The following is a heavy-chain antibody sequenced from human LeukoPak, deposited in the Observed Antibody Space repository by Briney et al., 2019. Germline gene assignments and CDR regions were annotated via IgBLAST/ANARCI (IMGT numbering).Heavy chain of an antibody. D-gene: IGHD2-8*02. J-gene: IGHJ3*02. CDR1: GDSISTYF. V-gene: IGHV4-4*07. Sequence: SETLSLTCTVSGDSISTYFWNWVRHSAGEGLEWIWHVYNGGRTNYNPSLKGRVTISVDTSTNLFSLRLSSVTAADTAVYYCARDFVETGVVGFDMWGQGRMGTVSS. CDR2: VYNGGRT. CDR3: ARDFVETGVVGFDM.